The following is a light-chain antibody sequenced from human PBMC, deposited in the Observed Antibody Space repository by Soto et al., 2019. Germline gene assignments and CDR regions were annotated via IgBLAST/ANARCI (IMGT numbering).Light chain of an antibody. CDR1: QSISSW. J-gene: IGKJ1*01. Sequence: LQMPQSPSPLSASVGDRVTITCRASQSISSWLAWYQQKPGKAPKLLIYKASSLESGVPSRFSGSGSGTEFTLTISSLQPDDFETYYCQQYNSYSWTFGQGT. CDR2: KAS. CDR3: QQYNSYSWT. V-gene: IGKV1-5*03.